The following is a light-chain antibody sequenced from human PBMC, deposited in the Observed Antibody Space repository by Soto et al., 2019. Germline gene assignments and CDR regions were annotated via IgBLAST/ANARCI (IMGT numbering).Light chain of an antibody. CDR1: ETLRNNR. V-gene: IGKV3-20*01. J-gene: IGKJ2*01. CDR3: QQYDNSPYT. Sequence: ESVLTQSPGTLSLSPGERATLSCRASETLRNNRLAWYQHKPGRAPRLLVYGASNRPVGIPDKFSGSGSGTGFTLSISSLEPEDSAVYYCQQYDNSPYTFGQGTKLEIK. CDR2: GAS.